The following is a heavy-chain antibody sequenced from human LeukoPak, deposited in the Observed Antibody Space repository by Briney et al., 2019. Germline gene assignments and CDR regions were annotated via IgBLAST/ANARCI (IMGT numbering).Heavy chain of an antibody. Sequence: GGSLRLSCAASGFTFSSYAMHWVRQAPGKGLEWVAVISYDGSNKYYADSVKGRFTISRDNSKNTLYLQMNSLRSEDTAVYYCARDSPEGYNIAVAGTDFQHWGQGTLVTVSS. CDR3: ARDSPEGYNIAVAGTDFQH. CDR1: GFTFSSYA. D-gene: IGHD6-19*01. V-gene: IGHV3-30-3*01. CDR2: ISYDGSNK. J-gene: IGHJ1*01.